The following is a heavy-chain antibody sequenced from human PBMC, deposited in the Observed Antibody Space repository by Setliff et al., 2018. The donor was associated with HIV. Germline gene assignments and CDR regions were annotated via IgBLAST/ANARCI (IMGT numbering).Heavy chain of an antibody. CDR2: ISPDGNRN. J-gene: IGHJ5*02. V-gene: IGHV3-7*03. D-gene: IGHD2-8*01. CDR3: ARVLLRTNAVYGVVSNWFDP. Sequence: GSLRLSCAASGFTFSNFWMHWVRQTPGKGLEWVASISPDGNRNHCVGSVKGRFTASSDNAKSSLSLQMNSLRAEDTAVYFCARVLLRTNAVYGVVSNWFDPWGQGALVTVS. CDR1: GFTFSNFW.